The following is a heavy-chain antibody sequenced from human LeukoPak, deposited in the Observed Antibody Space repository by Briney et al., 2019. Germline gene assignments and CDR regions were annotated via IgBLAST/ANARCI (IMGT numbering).Heavy chain of an antibody. CDR1: GYTFTSYG. CDR3: ASLGSSWYNFDY. V-gene: IGHV1-18*01. Sequence: AASVKVSCKASGYTFTSYGISWVRQAPGQGLEWMGWISAYNGNTNYAQKLQGRVTMTTDTSTSTAYMELRSLRSGDTAVYYCASLGSSWYNFDYWGQGTLVTVSS. CDR2: ISAYNGNT. J-gene: IGHJ4*02. D-gene: IGHD6-13*01.